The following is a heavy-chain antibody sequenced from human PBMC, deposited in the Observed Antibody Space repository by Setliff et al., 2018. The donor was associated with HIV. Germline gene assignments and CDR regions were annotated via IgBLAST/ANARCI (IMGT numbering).Heavy chain of an antibody. Sequence: LRLSCAASGFTLSSYWMSWVRQAPGKGLEWVANIKQDGTATNYVDSVKGRFTISRDNAKNSLYLQMNSLRAEDTAVYYCAKLVGLYCSGGSCYENYWGQGTLVTVSS. CDR1: GFTLSSYW. J-gene: IGHJ4*02. CDR3: AKLVGLYCSGGSCYENY. V-gene: IGHV3-7*03. CDR2: IKQDGTAT. D-gene: IGHD2-15*01.